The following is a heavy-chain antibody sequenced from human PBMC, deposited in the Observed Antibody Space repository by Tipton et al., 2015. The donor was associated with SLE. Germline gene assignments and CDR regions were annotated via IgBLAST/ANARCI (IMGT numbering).Heavy chain of an antibody. CDR3: ARGHGDPDYMDV. V-gene: IGHV4-34*01. J-gene: IGHJ6*03. Sequence: TLSLTCAVYGGSFSGYYCSWIRQPPGKGLEWIGEINHSGSTNYNPSLKSRVTISVDTSKNQFSLKLSSVTAADTAVYYCARGHGDPDYMDVWGKGTTVTVSS. CDR2: INHSGST. CDR1: GGSFSGYY.